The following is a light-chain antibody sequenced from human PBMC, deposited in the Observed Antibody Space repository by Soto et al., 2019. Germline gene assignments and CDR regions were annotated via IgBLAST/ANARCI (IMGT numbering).Light chain of an antibody. CDR1: KTITNW. J-gene: IGKJ1*01. Sequence: DIQMTQSPSTLSASVGDRVTITCRASKTITNWLAWYQQKPGKAPKFLIFDASSLESGVPSRFSGSGSGTEFTLTISSLQPDDFATYFCQQYYSYPWTFGQGTKVEIK. CDR2: DAS. V-gene: IGKV1-5*01. CDR3: QQYYSYPWT.